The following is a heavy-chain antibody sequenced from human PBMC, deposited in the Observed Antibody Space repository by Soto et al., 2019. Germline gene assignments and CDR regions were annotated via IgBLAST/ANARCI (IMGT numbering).Heavy chain of an antibody. D-gene: IGHD3-10*01. CDR3: ARAPHAYNYYGSGSSRPYYYYYYMDV. J-gene: IGHJ6*03. CDR1: GYTFTSYY. CDR2: INPSGGST. V-gene: IGHV1-46*03. Sequence: ASVKVSCKASGYTFTSYYMHWVRQAPGQGLEWMGIINPSGGSTSYAQKFQGRVTMTRDTSTSTVYMELSSLRSEDTAVYYCARAPHAYNYYGSGSSRPYYYYYYMDVWGKGTTVTVSS.